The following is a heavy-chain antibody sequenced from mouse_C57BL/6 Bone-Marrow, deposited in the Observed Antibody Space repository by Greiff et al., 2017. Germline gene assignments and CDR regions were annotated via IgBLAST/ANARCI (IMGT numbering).Heavy chain of an antibody. Sequence: QVQLQQSGAELVKPGASVTLSCKASGYTFTSYWMPWVKQRPGQGLEWIGDIDPSDSYTNYNQKFMGKATLTVDTSSSTAYMQLSSLTSEDSAVYYCARGDSGGYWGQGTTLTVSS. CDR3: ARGDSGGY. CDR2: IDPSDSYT. CDR1: GYTFTSYW. J-gene: IGHJ2*01. D-gene: IGHD3-3*01. V-gene: IGHV1-50*01.